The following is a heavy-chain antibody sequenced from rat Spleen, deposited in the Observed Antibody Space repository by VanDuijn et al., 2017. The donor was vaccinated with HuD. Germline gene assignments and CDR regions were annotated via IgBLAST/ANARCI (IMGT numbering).Heavy chain of an antibody. J-gene: IGHJ4*01. V-gene: IGHV5-29*01. CDR2: ISYEGSST. D-gene: IGHD1-5*01. CDR3: TRGDIGTTPDVMDA. Sequence: EVQLVESGGGLVQPGRSLKLSCGVSGFTFSNYGMAWVRQAPTKGLEWVASISYEGSSTYYRDSVKGRFTISRDNAKSTLYLQMNSLRSEDTATYYCTRGDIGTTPDVMDAWGQGASVTVSS. CDR1: GFTFSNYG.